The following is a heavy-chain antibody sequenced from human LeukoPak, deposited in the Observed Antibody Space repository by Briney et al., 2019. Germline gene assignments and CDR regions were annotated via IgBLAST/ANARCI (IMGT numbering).Heavy chain of an antibody. V-gene: IGHV3-33*06. CDR2: IWHDGSNK. J-gene: IGHJ4*02. CDR1: GFTFSNYG. Sequence: GGSLRLSCAASGFTFSNYGMHWVRQAPGKGLEWVAVIWHDGSNKYYADSVKGRFTISRDNSKNTLYLQMNSLRAEDTAVYYCANNFDYWGQGTLVTVSS. CDR3: ANNFDY.